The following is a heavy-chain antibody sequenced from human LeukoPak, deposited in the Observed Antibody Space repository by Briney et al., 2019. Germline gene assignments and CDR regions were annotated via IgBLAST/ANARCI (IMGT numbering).Heavy chain of an antibody. V-gene: IGHV3-33*06. CDR2: IWHDGSNK. J-gene: IGHJ4*02. CDR1: GFTFSNYG. Sequence: GGSLRLSCAASGFTFSNYGMHWVRQAPGKGLEWVAVIWHDGSNKYYADSVKGRFTISRDNSKNTLYLQMNSLRAEDTAVYYCANNFDYWGQGTLVTVSS. CDR3: ANNFDY.